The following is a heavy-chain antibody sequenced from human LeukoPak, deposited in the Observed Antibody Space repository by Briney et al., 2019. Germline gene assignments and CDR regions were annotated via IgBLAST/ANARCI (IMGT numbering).Heavy chain of an antibody. J-gene: IGHJ4*02. Sequence: PGGSLRLSCAASGFTFSNYWMNWVRQAPGKGLEWVSAVSGSGGSTYYADSVKGRFTISRDNSRDTLYLQMNSLRAEDTAVYYCAKGYYDYVWGSYYFDYWGQGTLVTVSS. CDR3: AKGYYDYVWGSYYFDY. D-gene: IGHD3-16*01. V-gene: IGHV3-23*01. CDR2: VSGSGGST. CDR1: GFTFSNYW.